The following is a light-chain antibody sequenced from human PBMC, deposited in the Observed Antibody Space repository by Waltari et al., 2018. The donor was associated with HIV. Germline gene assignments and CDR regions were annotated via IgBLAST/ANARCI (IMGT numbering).Light chain of an antibody. J-gene: IGLJ2*01. CDR2: SNK. Sequence: QSVLTQPPSASGTPGQRVTISCSGSSSNIGSKYVYWYQQLPGTAPKLLIYSNKQRPSGVPDRFSGSKSGTSASLAISGLRSEDEADYYCAAWDDSLLFGGGTKLTVL. CDR1: SSNIGSKY. V-gene: IGLV1-47*02. CDR3: AAWDDSLL.